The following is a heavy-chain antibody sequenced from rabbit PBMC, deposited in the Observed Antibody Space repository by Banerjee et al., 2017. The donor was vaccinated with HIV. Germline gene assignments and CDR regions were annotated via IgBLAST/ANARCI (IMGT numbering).Heavy chain of an antibody. CDR3: ARDNGSGDYIDVYFDL. V-gene: IGHV1S45*01. CDR2: IYTGNGKT. CDR1: GFSFSRGYD. J-gene: IGHJ4*01. Sequence: QEQLVESGGGLVQPEGSLTLTCTASGFSFSRGYDMCWVRQAPGRGLEWIGCIYTGNGKTYYASWAKGRFTISKSSSTTVTLQMTSLTAADTATYFCARDNGSGDYIDVYFDLWGQGTLVTDS. D-gene: IGHD1-1*01.